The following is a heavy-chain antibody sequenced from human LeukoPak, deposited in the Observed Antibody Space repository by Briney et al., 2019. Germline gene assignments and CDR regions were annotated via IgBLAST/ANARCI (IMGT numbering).Heavy chain of an antibody. CDR2: IYYSGST. J-gene: IGHJ6*04. CDR3: ARWGSSWYRARHYYYGMDV. V-gene: IGHV4-61*01. CDR1: GGSFSSGSYY. D-gene: IGHD6-13*01. Sequence: SETLSLTCTVSGGSFSSGSYYWSWIRQPPGTGLEWIGYIYYSGSTNYNPSLKSRVTISVDTSKNQFSLKLSSVTAADTAVYYCARWGSSWYRARHYYYGMDVWGKGTTVTVSS.